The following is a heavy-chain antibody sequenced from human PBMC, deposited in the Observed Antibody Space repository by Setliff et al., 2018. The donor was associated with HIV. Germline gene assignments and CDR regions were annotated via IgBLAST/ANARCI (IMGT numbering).Heavy chain of an antibody. CDR1: GYDFTYYS. Sequence: ASVKVSCKASGYDFTYYSLHWVRQAPGQGLEWMGWINAGNGNTKYSQKFQGRVSIARDTSASTAYMELSSLRSEDTAVYYCARVQTMAVAGTQYYYMDVWGKGTTVTVSS. CDR2: INAGNGNT. D-gene: IGHD6-19*01. J-gene: IGHJ6*03. V-gene: IGHV1-3*01. CDR3: ARVQTMAVAGTQYYYMDV.